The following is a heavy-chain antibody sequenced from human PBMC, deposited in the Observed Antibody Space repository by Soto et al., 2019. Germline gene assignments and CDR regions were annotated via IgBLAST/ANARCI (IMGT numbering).Heavy chain of an antibody. CDR3: ARYNELLTLDY. J-gene: IGHJ4*02. CDR2: INPSGGST. CDR1: GYTFTSYY. Sequence: ASVKVSCKASGYTFTSYYMHWVRQAPGQGLEWMGIINPSGGSTSYAQKFQGRVTITRDTSASTAYMELSSLRSEDTAVYYCARYNELLTLDYWGQGTLVTVSS. D-gene: IGHD1-26*01. V-gene: IGHV1-46*01.